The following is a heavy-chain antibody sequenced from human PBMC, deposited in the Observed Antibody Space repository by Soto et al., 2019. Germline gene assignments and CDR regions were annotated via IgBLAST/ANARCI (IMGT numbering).Heavy chain of an antibody. CDR3: AKDHGTYGPHWIDS. Sequence: EVQLLESGGGLVQPGGSLRLSCAASGFTFSSYAMSWVRQAPGKGLEWVSTLSGSGGTTYYADSVKGQFTISRDNSKSTLYLQMNSLRAEDTAVDYGAKDHGTYGPHWIDSRGQGTLVTVSS. J-gene: IGHJ5*01. CDR1: GFTFSSYA. V-gene: IGHV3-23*01. CDR2: LSGSGGTT. D-gene: IGHD3-10*01.